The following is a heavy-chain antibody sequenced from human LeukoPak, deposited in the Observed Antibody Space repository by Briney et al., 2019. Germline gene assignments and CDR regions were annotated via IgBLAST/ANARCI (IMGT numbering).Heavy chain of an antibody. J-gene: IGHJ3*02. CDR3: ATDRGGISVRALYAFDI. V-gene: IGHV1-69*06. D-gene: IGHD2-8*01. CDR2: IIPIFGTA. Sequence: SVKVSCKASGGTFSSYAISWVRQAPGQGLEWMGGIIPIFGTANYAQKFQGRVTMTEDTSTDTAYMELSSLRSEDTAVYYCATDRGGISVRALYAFDIWGQGTMVTVSS. CDR1: GGTFSSYA.